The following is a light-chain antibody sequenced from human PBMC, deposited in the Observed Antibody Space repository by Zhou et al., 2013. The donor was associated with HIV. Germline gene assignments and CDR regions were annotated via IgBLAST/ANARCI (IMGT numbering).Light chain of an antibody. CDR1: QGISSY. J-gene: IGKJ3*01. CDR3: QQYNSYSA. Sequence: IQLTQSPSSLSASVGDRVTITCRASQGISSYLAWYQQKPGKAPKLLIYKASSLESGVPSRFSGSGSGTEFTLTISSLQPDDFATYYCQQYNSYSAFGPGTKVDIK. V-gene: IGKV1-5*03. CDR2: KAS.